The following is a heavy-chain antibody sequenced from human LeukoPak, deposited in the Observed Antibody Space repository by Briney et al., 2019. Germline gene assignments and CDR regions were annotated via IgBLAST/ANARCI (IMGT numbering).Heavy chain of an antibody. Sequence: SETLPLTRTVAGRPISGSYWRWIRQPPGKGLEGIGYLHYSGSTNHNPSLNGRVTISGGTSKNQFSLNLSSVTAADTAVYYCAFMAPAGTRFDYWGQGTLVTVYS. CDR1: GRPISGSY. D-gene: IGHD6-13*01. J-gene: IGHJ4*02. CDR2: LHYSGST. CDR3: AFMAPAGTRFDY. V-gene: IGHV4-59*01.